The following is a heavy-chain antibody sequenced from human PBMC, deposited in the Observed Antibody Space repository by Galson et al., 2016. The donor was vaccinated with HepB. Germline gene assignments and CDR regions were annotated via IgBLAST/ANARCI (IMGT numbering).Heavy chain of an antibody. CDR2: XXSSXSI. CDR3: ASPRGRLVMPPDY. V-gene: IGHV3-21*01. CDR1: GFTFSXXT. J-gene: IGHJ4*02. D-gene: IGHD6-6*01. Sequence: SLRLSCAASGFTFSXXTMNXXXQAXXXGLXXISSXXSSXSIYYADSVKGRFTVSRDNAKNSLFLQMNTLRAEDTAVYFCASPRGRLVMPPDYWGQGTLVTVSS.